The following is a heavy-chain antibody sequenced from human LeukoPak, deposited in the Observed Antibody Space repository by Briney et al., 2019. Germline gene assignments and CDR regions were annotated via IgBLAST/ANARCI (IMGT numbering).Heavy chain of an antibody. V-gene: IGHV4-38-2*01. CDR3: ARQSSWGSGPST. CDR2: IYHSGST. D-gene: IGHD7-27*01. Sequence: SETLSLTCAVSGYSISSGYYWGWIRQPPGKGLEWIGSIYHSGSTYYNPSLKSRVTISVDTSKNQFSLKLSSVTAADTAVYYCARQSSWGSGPSTWGQGTMVTVSS. CDR1: GYSISSGYY. J-gene: IGHJ3*01.